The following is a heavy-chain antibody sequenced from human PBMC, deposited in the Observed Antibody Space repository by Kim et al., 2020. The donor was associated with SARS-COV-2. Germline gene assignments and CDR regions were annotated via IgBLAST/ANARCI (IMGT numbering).Heavy chain of an antibody. D-gene: IGHD3-10*01. CDR3: AKRDDYGSGSDWYY. J-gene: IGHJ4*02. CDR1: GGSFSGYY. CDR2: INESGST. V-gene: IGHV4-34*01. Sequence: SETLSLTCAVYGGSFSGYYWSWVRQPPGKGLEWIGEINESGSTNYNPSLKSRVTISVDTSKKQVSLKLSSVTAADTAVYYCAKRDDYGSGSDWYYWAQGT.